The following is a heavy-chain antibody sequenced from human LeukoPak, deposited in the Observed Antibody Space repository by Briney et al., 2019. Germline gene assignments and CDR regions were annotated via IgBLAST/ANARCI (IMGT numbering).Heavy chain of an antibody. CDR3: ARDRRVYYYGSGSYGWFDP. CDR1: GYAFTDYY. D-gene: IGHD3-10*01. Sequence: ASVKVSCKASGYAFTDYYMHWVRQAPGQGLEWMGWINPNSGGTNYAQKFQGRVTMTRDTSISTAYMELSRLRSDDTAVYYCARDRRVYYYGSGSYGWFDPWGQGTLVTVSS. J-gene: IGHJ5*02. CDR2: INPNSGGT. V-gene: IGHV1-2*02.